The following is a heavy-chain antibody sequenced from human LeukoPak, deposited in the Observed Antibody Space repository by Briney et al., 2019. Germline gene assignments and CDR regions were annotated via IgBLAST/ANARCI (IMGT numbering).Heavy chain of an antibody. V-gene: IGHV1-18*01. CDR3: ARVEGCSGGSCYGGWFDP. CDR1: GYTFTSYG. D-gene: IGHD2-15*01. J-gene: IGHJ5*02. CDR2: ISAYNGNT. Sequence: ASVKVSCKASGYTFTSYGISWVRQAPGQGLERMRWISAYNGNTNYAQKLQGRVTMTTDTSTSTAYMELRSLRSDDTAVYYCARVEGCSGGSCYGGWFDPWGQGTLVTVSS.